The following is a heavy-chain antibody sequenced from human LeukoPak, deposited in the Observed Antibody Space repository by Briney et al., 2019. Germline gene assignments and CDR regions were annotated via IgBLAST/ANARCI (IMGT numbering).Heavy chain of an antibody. CDR2: IYSNGWT. J-gene: IGHJ5*02. D-gene: IGHD6-19*01. CDR3: ARGSGWNSFDP. Sequence: PSETLSLTCTVSGGSISTDLYYWTWIRQPAGKGLEWIGCIYSNGWTDYNPPLKSRASISINTPKTHFSLKMSLATTADTALYYCARGSGWNSFDPWGQGTLVTVSS. V-gene: IGHV4-61*02. CDR1: GGSISTDLYY.